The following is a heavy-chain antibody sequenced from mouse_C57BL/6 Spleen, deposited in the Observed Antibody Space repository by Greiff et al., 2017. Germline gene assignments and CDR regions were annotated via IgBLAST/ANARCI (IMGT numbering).Heavy chain of an antibody. CDR2: INPGSGGT. J-gene: IGHJ3*01. CDR3: ARSGTGD. Sequence: QFQLQQSGAELVRPGTSVKVSCKASGYAFTNYLIEWVKQRPGQGLEWIGVINPGSGGTNYNEKFKGKATLTADKSSSTAYMQLSSLTSEDSAVYFCARSGTGDWGQGTLVTVSA. V-gene: IGHV1-54*01. CDR1: GYAFTNYL. D-gene: IGHD2-14*01.